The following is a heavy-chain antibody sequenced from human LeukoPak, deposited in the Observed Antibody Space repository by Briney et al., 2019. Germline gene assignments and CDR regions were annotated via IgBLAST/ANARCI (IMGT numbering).Heavy chain of an antibody. CDR3: ARLRFLESTWFDP. Sequence: PSETLSLTCTVSGGSISSYYWSWLRQPPGKGLEWIGYIYTSGSTNYNPSLKSRVTISVDTSKNQFSLKLSTVTAADTAVYYCARLRFLESTWFDPWGQGTLVTVSS. D-gene: IGHD3-3*01. J-gene: IGHJ5*02. CDR1: GGSISSYY. V-gene: IGHV4-4*09. CDR2: IYTSGST.